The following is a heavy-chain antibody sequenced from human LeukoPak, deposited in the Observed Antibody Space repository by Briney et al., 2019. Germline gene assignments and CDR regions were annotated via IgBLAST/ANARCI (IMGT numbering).Heavy chain of an antibody. J-gene: IGHJ3*02. V-gene: IGHV3-33*06. D-gene: IGHD4-23*01. CDR1: GFTFSSYG. CDR3: AKDGAVDPGAFGI. CDR2: IWYDGSNK. Sequence: GGSLRLSCAASGFTFSSYGMHWVRQAPGKGLEWVAVIWYDGSNKYYADSVKGRFTISRDNSKNTLYLQMNSLRAEDTAVYYCAKDGAVDPGAFGIWGQGTMVTLSS.